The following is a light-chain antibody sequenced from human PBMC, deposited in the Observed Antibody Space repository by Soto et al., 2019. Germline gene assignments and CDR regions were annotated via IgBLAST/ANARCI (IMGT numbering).Light chain of an antibody. J-gene: IGKJ4*01. CDR3: QQYYDTPLT. CDR1: QSVLSSSNNANY. CDR2: WAS. V-gene: IGKV4-1*01. Sequence: DIVMTQSPDSLAVSLGERAAINCKSSQSVLSSSNNANYLAWYQQKPGQPPKLLIYWASTRESGVPDRFSGSASRTDFTLTSSSLQAEDVAFYYCQQYYDTPLTFGGGTKVEIK.